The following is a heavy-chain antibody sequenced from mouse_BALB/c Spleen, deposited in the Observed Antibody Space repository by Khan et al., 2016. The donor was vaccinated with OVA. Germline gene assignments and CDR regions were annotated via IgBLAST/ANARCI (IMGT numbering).Heavy chain of an antibody. V-gene: IGHV14-3*02. CDR3: ATDGTGDYFDY. CDR2: IDPANDNS. J-gene: IGHJ2*01. CDR1: GFNIKDTH. D-gene: IGHD4-1*01. Sequence: EVQLQQSGAELVKPGASVKLSCTASGFNIKDTHMHWVKQRPEQGLEWIGRIDPANDNSKYDPRFQGKATITADTSSNTASLHLSSLTSEDTSVYYWATDGTGDYFDYWGQGTTLTVSS.